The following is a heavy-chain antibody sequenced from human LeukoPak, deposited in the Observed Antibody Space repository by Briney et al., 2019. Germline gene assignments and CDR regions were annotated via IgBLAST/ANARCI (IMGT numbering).Heavy chain of an antibody. CDR2: ISYDGSNK. J-gene: IGHJ6*04. CDR3: ARHIVVVPAALDV. D-gene: IGHD2-2*01. CDR1: GFTFSSYG. Sequence: GGSLRLSCAASGFTFSSYGMHWVRQAPGKWLEWVAVISYDGSNKYYADSVKGRFTISRDNSKNTMYLQMNSLRAEDTAVYYCARHIVVVPAALDVWGKGTTVTVSS. V-gene: IGHV3-30*03.